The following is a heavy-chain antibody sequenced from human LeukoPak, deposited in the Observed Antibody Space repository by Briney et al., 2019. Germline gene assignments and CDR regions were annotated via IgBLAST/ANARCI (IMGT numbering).Heavy chain of an antibody. V-gene: IGHV3-23*01. Sequence: TGGSLRLSCAASGFTFSSYWMHWVRQAPGKGLAWVSAISGSGGSTYYADSVKGRFTISRDNSKNTLYLQMNSLRAEDTAVYYCAKDSIGFLEWLTYFDYWGQGTLVTVSS. D-gene: IGHD3-3*01. J-gene: IGHJ4*02. CDR2: ISGSGGST. CDR1: GFTFSSYW. CDR3: AKDSIGFLEWLTYFDY.